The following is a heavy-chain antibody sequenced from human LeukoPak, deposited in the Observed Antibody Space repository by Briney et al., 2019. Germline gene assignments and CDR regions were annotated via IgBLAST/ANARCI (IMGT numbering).Heavy chain of an antibody. CDR3: ARARRDLTMIVVVIIPSGGSAFDI. J-gene: IGHJ3*02. V-gene: IGHV1-8*01. Sequence: ASVKVSCKASGYTFTGYDINWVRQAAGQGLEWMGWMNPNSGNTGYAQKFQGRVTMTRNTSISTAYMELSSLRSEDTAVYYCARARRDLTMIVVVIIPSGGSAFDIWGQGTMVTVSS. CDR1: GYTFTGYD. D-gene: IGHD3-22*01. CDR2: MNPNSGNT.